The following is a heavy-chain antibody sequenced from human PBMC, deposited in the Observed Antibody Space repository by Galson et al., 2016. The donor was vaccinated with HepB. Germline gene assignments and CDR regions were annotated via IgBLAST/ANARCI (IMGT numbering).Heavy chain of an antibody. V-gene: IGHV3-23*01. J-gene: IGHJ6*03. CDR3: AKDLGERLVTVYYYMDV. Sequence: SLRLSCAASGFIFSEYAMSWVRRAPGKGLERVSALSGSRAYAYYADSVQGPFTISRDNSQNTLYLQMNSLRAEDTAVYYCAKDLGERLVTVYYYMDVWGKGTTVTVSS. CDR2: LSGSRAYA. D-gene: IGHD3-16*01. CDR1: GFIFSEYA.